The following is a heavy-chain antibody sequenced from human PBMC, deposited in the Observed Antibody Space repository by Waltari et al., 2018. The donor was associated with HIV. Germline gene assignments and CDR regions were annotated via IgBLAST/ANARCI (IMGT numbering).Heavy chain of an antibody. CDR2: ISYDGSDE. D-gene: IGHD6-13*01. CDR3: ARAPPYSTRWFYDAFDI. J-gene: IGHJ3*02. Sequence: QVQLVESGGGVVQPGRSLRLSCAASGSIFSPYAFHLVRQAPGEGLGWVALISYDGSDESYADSVKGRFTISRDNSKNTLYLQMNSLRAEDTAVYYCARAPPYSTRWFYDAFDIWGQGTMVTVSS. CDR1: GSIFSPYA. V-gene: IGHV3-30*01.